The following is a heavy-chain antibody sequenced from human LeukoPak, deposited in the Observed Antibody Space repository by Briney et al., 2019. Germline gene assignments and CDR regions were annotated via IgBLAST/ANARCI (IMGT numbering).Heavy chain of an antibody. Sequence: ASVTVSFTSSGYTFTIHGISWIRQAPGQGLEWMGWIGAGDEKTVYAKKFNDRVTLTIDKTASTAYMELTSLRFDDTAVYYCARDWPLVIADNWGLGTLVTVSS. D-gene: IGHD1-26*01. CDR3: ARDWPLVIADN. CDR1: GYTFTIHG. V-gene: IGHV1-18*01. CDR2: IGAGDEKT. J-gene: IGHJ4*02.